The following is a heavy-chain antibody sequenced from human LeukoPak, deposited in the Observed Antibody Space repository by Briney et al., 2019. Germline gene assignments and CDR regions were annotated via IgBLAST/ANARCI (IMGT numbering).Heavy chain of an antibody. J-gene: IGHJ4*02. CDR2: IYYSGSS. D-gene: IGHD6-19*01. V-gene: IGHV4-39*07. CDR1: GGSISSSDYY. Sequence: PSETLSLTCSVSGGSISSSDYYWGWIRQPPGKGLEWLGSIYYSGSSYYNPSLKSRVTISVDTSKNQFSLKLSSVTAADTAVYYCARGRAVAGRYDYWGQGTLVTVSS. CDR3: ARGRAVAGRYDY.